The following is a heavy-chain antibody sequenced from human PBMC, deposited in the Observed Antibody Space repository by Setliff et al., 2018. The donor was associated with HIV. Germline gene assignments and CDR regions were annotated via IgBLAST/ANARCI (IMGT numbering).Heavy chain of an antibody. CDR3: ATSQNIVIRDPYDY. J-gene: IGHJ4*02. CDR1: GGPLSGHY. D-gene: IGHD3-16*02. V-gene: IGHV4-34*01. CDR2: TSHSGKT. Sequence: SETLSLTCAVYGGPLSGHYWSWIRQPPGQGLEWIGETSHSGKTNYNPSLKSRVTISVDTSKNQFSLKLTSVTAADTAVYHCATSQNIVIRDPYDYWGQGTLVTVSS.